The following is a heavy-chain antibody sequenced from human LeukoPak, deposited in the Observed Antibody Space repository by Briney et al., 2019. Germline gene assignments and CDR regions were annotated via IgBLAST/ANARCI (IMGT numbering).Heavy chain of an antibody. V-gene: IGHV3-30*18. CDR1: GFTFSSYG. J-gene: IGHJ4*02. Sequence: PGGSLRLSCAASGFTFSSYGMHWVRQAPGKGLEWVAVISYDGSNKYYADSVKGRFTISRDNSKNTLYLQMNSLRAEDTAVYYCAKDLISGSPQGYYFDYWGQGTLVTVSS. CDR2: ISYDGSNK. CDR3: AKDLISGSPQGYYFDY. D-gene: IGHD1-26*01.